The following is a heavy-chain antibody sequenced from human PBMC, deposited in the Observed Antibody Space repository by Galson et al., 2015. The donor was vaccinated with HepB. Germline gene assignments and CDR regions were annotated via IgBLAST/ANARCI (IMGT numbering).Heavy chain of an antibody. CDR1: GSTFRSYA. CDR2: IGGSGGNT. D-gene: IGHD3-22*01. J-gene: IGHJ3*01. V-gene: IGHV3-23*01. Sequence: SLRPSCRDSGSTFRSYAMTCARQAPGRGLDWVSSIGGSGGNTYWTAAVKGRFTISRDNSKNTLFLQMKSLRVEDTAVYFCAKEGRNGYFGVYGGFDVWGHGTLVTVSS. CDR3: AKEGRNGYFGVYGGFDV.